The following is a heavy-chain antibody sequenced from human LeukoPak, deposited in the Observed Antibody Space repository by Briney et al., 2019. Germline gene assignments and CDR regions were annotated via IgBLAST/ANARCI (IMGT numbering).Heavy chain of an antibody. Sequence: SETLSLTCTVSGGSISDFYWSWIRQSPGKGLEWIGYIYHTGSTNYNPSLKSRVTVSIDTSKNQVFLKVNSVTAADTAVYYCARDGRPDYYGAGSWDVWGQGTTVTVSS. CDR3: ARDGRPDYYGAGSWDV. CDR1: GGSISDFY. V-gene: IGHV4-59*01. D-gene: IGHD3-10*01. J-gene: IGHJ6*02. CDR2: IYHTGST.